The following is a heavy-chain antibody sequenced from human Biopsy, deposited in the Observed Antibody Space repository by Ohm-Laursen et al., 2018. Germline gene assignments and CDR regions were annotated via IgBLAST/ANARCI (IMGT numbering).Heavy chain of an antibody. Sequence: SETLSLTCTVSGGSIRSYYWNWIRQPPGKGLEWIGYIYYTGITNYNPSLKSRVTISVNTSMNHLSLKLISVTAADTAVYYFARNAPSYSGSYWGYSDFWGRGTLATVSS. J-gene: IGHJ2*01. CDR1: GGSIRSYY. V-gene: IGHV4-59*08. CDR3: ARNAPSYSGSYWGYSDF. D-gene: IGHD1-26*01. CDR2: IYYTGIT.